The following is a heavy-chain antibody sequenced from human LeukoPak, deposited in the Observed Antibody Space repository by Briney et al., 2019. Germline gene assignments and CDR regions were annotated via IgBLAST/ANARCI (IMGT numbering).Heavy chain of an antibody. CDR1: GFTFSSYG. CDR3: ARWVDY. J-gene: IGHJ4*02. Sequence: GGSLRLSCAASGFTFSSYGMHWVRQAPGKGLEWVSYISSSRTTIYYADSVKGRFTISRDNAKNSLYLQMNSLRAEDTAVYYCARWVDYWGQGTLVTVSS. CDR2: ISSSRTTI. V-gene: IGHV3-48*01.